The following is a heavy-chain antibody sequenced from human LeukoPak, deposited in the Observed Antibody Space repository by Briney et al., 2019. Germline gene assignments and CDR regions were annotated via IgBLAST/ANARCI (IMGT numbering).Heavy chain of an antibody. CDR1: GFTFITYD. CDR3: ARDDLLSGYNFDY. J-gene: IGHJ4*02. D-gene: IGHD3-9*01. V-gene: IGHV3-48*03. CDR2: ISGSGNTI. Sequence: GGSLRLSCAASGFTFITYDLNWVRQAPGKGLEWVSSISGSGNTIYYADSVKGRFTISRDNAKNSVYLQMTSLRAEDTAVYFCARDDLLSGYNFDYWGQGTLITVSS.